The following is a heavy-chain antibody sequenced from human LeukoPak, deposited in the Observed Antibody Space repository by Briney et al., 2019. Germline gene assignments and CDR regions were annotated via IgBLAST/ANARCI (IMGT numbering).Heavy chain of an antibody. J-gene: IGHJ4*02. D-gene: IGHD6-13*01. Sequence: SETLSLTCTVSGGSISSTIYYWGWIRQPPGKGLEWIGSIDYSGSTYYNPSLKSRVTISVDTSKNQFSLNLSSVTAADTAVYYCARTNSSSWWYLDYWGQGTLVTISS. V-gene: IGHV4-39*01. CDR3: ARTNSSSWWYLDY. CDR1: GGSISSTIYY. CDR2: IDYSGST.